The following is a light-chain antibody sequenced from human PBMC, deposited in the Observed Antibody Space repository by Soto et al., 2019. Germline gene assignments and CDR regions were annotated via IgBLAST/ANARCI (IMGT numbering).Light chain of an antibody. Sequence: DTVMTQSPDSLAVSLGERATINCKSSQSVLYSSNNKNYLAWYQQKPGQPPKRLIYWASTRESGVHDRFSGSGSGTDFTLTVSSLKAEDVAVYYCQQYYSTPPTCGGGTKVEIK. V-gene: IGKV4-1*01. J-gene: IGKJ4*01. CDR1: QSVLYSSNNKNY. CDR2: WAS. CDR3: QQYYSTPPT.